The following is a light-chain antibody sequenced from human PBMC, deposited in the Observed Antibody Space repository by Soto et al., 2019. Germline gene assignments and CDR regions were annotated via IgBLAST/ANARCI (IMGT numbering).Light chain of an antibody. Sequence: DIQMTQSPSTLSASVGDRVTITCRASQYIHNYLAWYQQKPGEAPTLLIYEAANLESGVTSRFSGSGTGTEFTLTISSLQPDDFATYYCQQSNKYPWTFGQGTRVEI. CDR3: QQSNKYPWT. CDR1: QYIHNY. J-gene: IGKJ1*01. V-gene: IGKV1-5*03. CDR2: EAA.